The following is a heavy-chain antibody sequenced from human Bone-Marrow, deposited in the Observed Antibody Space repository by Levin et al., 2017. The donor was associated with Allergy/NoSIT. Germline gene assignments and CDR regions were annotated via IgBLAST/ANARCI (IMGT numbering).Heavy chain of an antibody. CDR3: ARARIVVVTALPDY. CDR1: GFTFSSYE. CDR2: ISSSGSTI. J-gene: IGHJ4*02. D-gene: IGHD2-21*02. Sequence: PGESLKISCAASGFTFSSYEMNWVRQAPGKGLEWVSYISSSGSTIYYADSVKGRFTISRDNAKNSLYLQMNSLRAEDTAVYYCARARIVVVTALPDYWGQGTLVTVSS. V-gene: IGHV3-48*03.